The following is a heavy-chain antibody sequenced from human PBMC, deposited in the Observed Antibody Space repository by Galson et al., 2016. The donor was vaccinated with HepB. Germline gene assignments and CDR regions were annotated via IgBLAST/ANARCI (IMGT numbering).Heavy chain of an antibody. J-gene: IGHJ4*02. CDR2: ISSSGSTI. CDR3: ARELYDFWSGPTYFDY. CDR1: GFSFSDYY. D-gene: IGHD3-3*01. Sequence: SLRLSCAASGFSFSDYYMSWIRQAPGKGLEWVSYISSSGSTIYYADSVKGRFTISRDNAKNSLYLQMNRLRAEDTAVYYCARELYDFWSGPTYFDYWGQGTLVTVSS. V-gene: IGHV3-11*01.